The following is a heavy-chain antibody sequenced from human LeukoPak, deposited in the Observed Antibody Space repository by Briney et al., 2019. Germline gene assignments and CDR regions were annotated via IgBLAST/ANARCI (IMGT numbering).Heavy chain of an antibody. CDR2: INGSGDKT. D-gene: IGHD1-14*01. CDR3: AKPARTDYADY. Sequence: GGSLRLSCAASGFRFNRYWMTWVRQAPGKGLEWVSSINGSGDKTYYADSVKGRFTISRDNSKNTLYLQMNSLRAEDTAVYYCAKPARTDYADYWGQGTLVTVSS. V-gene: IGHV3-23*01. J-gene: IGHJ4*02. CDR1: GFRFNRYW.